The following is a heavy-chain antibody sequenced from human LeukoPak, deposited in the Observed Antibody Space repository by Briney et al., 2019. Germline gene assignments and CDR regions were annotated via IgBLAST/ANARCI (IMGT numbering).Heavy chain of an antibody. V-gene: IGHV4-59*08. D-gene: IGHD3-10*01. CDR2: IYYSGST. CDR3: ARHTASGGAVLL. J-gene: IGHJ4*02. Sequence: SETLSLTCTVSGGSISSYYWSWIRQPPGKGLEWIGYIYYSGSTNYNPSLKSRVTISVDTSKNQLSLKLSSVTAADTAVYYCARHTASGGAVLLWGQGTLVTVSS. CDR1: GGSISSYY.